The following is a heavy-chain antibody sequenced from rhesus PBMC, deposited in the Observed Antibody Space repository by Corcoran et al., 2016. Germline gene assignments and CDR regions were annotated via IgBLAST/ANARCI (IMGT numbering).Heavy chain of an antibody. J-gene: IGHJ6*01. CDR2: VYSSPAGN. CDR3: AGQGFTDHLGGLDF. CDR1: GGSISGYYN. D-gene: IGHD1-44*02. V-gene: IGHV4-143*01. Sequence: QVQLQESGPGLVKPSETLSLTCTVSGGSISGYYNWNWIRQSPGKGLEWIGAVYSSPAGNKHQPSHQRRRNISKGPAKNQFFPRLTSVAGADTAGEYCAGQGFTDHLGGLDFWGQGGVGPGSS.